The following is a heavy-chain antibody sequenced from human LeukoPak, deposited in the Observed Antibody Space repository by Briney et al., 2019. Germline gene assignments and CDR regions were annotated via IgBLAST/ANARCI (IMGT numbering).Heavy chain of an antibody. V-gene: IGHV3-9*01. CDR3: AKDMYSSSSGFAY. D-gene: IGHD6-6*01. Sequence: GGSLRLSCAASGFTFDDYAMHWVRQAPGKGLEWVSGISWNSGSIGYADSVKGRFTISRDNAKNSLYLQMNSLRAEDTALYYCAKDMYSSSSGFAYWGQGTLVTVSS. J-gene: IGHJ4*02. CDR1: GFTFDDYA. CDR2: ISWNSGSI.